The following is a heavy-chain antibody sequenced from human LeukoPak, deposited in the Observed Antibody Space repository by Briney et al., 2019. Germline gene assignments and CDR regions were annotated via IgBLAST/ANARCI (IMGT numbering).Heavy chain of an antibody. D-gene: IGHD3-3*01. Sequence: GGSLRLSCVASGFTFSSYAMSWVRQAPGKGMEWVSVVSGGGHNTYYADSVKGRFTMSRDNSKRTVYLQMNSLRAEDTAVYYCAKDRSSWYYPFDSWGQGTLVTVSS. J-gene: IGHJ4*02. CDR3: AKDRSSWYYPFDS. CDR2: VSGGGHNT. V-gene: IGHV3-23*01. CDR1: GFTFSSYA.